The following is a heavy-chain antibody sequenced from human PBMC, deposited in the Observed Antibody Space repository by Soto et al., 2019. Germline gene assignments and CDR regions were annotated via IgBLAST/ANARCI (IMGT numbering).Heavy chain of an antibody. CDR2: ISYDGSNK. V-gene: IGHV3-30-3*01. D-gene: IGHD3-10*01. J-gene: IGHJ6*02. CDR1: GFTFSSYA. CDR3: ARSRGRGYYYGMDV. Sequence: GGSLRLSCAASGFTFSSYAMHWVRQAPGKGLEWVAVISYDGSNKYYADSVKGRFTISRDNSKNTLYLQMNSLRAEDTAVYYCARSRGRGYYYGMDVWGQGTTVTVSS.